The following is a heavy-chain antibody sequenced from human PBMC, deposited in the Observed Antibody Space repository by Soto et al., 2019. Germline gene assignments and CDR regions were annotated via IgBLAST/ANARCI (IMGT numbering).Heavy chain of an antibody. CDR3: ATHPPYGPLDH. CDR2: IYYSENT. V-gene: IGHV4-39*01. D-gene: IGHD4-17*01. Sequence: QLQLQESGPGLVKPSETLSLTCTVSGGSISSSSNHWGWIRQPPGKGLECIGNIYYSENTYYNPSLKSRVTISVDTSTNQFSLRLTSVTAADTAVYYCATHPPYGPLDHWGQGTLVTVSS. J-gene: IGHJ4*02. CDR1: GGSISSSSNH.